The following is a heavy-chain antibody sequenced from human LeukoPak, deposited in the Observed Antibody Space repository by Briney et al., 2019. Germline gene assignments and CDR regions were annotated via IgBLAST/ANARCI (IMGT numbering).Heavy chain of an antibody. V-gene: IGHV3-21*04. CDR2: ISSSISYI. Sequence: GGSLRLACAASGLTFISYSSNSVRQTPGKGLGLDSSISSSISYIYYEDSVKGRFTISRDNSKKMMYMKMNSKRAEDTAVYYCAKDCAGYSSDWYGKFGYWGQGTLVTVSS. CDR3: AKDCAGYSSDWYGKFGY. D-gene: IGHD6-19*01. CDR1: GLTFISYS. J-gene: IGHJ4*02.